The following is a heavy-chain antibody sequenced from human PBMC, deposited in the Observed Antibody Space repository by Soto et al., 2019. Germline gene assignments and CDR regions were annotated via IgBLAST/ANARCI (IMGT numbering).Heavy chain of an antibody. J-gene: IGHJ4*02. Sequence: EVQLLESGGGLVQPGGSLRLSCAASGFAFSSYAMSWVRQAPGKGLEWVSEISGSGGSTYYADSVKGRFTISRDNSKNTLHLQMDSLRGEDTAVYYCAKELSTYGDFFFDYWGQGTLVTVSS. V-gene: IGHV3-23*01. CDR2: ISGSGGST. CDR3: AKELSTYGDFFFDY. CDR1: GFAFSSYA. D-gene: IGHD4-17*01.